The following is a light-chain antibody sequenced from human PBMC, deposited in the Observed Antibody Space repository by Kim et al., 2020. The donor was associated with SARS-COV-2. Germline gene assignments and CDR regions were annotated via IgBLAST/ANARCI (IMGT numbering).Light chain of an antibody. V-gene: IGKV1-5*03. J-gene: IGKJ2*01. CDR1: QSISSW. Sequence: DIQMTQSPSTLSASVGDRVTITCRASQSISSWLAWYQQKPGKAPKLLIYKASSLESGVPSRFSGSGSGTEFTLTISSLQPDDFATYYCQQYNSYIFGQGTKLEI. CDR2: KAS. CDR3: QQYNSYI.